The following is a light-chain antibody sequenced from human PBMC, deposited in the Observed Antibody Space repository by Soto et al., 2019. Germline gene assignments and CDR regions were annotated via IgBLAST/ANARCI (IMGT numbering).Light chain of an antibody. CDR3: QQYNSWPLT. CDR1: QSISSW. V-gene: IGKV1-5*03. CDR2: KAS. Sequence: DIQRTQSPSTLSTSVGDRVTITCRASQSISSWLAWYQQKPGQAPKLLIYKASSLESGVPSRFSGSGSGTEFTLTISSLQPDDFATYYCQQYNSWPLTFGGGTKVDIK. J-gene: IGKJ4*01.